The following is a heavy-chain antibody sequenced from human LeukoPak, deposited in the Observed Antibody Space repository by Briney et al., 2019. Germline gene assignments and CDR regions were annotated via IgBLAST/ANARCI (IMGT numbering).Heavy chain of an antibody. CDR1: GFSLSTSGVG. CDR2: IYWNDDK. CDR3: AHRQVFGATIQNWFDP. D-gene: IGHD5-12*01. Sequence: ESGPTLVKPTQTLTLTCTFSGFSLSTSGVGVGWIRQPPGKALEWLALIYWNDDKRYSPSLKSRLTITKDTSKNQVVLTMTNMDPVDTATYYCAHRQVFGATIQNWFDPWGQGTLVTVSS. J-gene: IGHJ5*02. V-gene: IGHV2-5*01.